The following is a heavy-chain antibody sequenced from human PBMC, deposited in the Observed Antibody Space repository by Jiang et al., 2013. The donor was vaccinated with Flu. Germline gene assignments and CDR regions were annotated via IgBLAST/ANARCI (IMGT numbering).Heavy chain of an antibody. J-gene: IGHJ3*02. CDR3: ARDYQSGILKWELSFLAFDI. Sequence: GPGLVKPSETLSLTCTVSGGSISSYYWSWIRQPAGKGLEWIGRIYTSGSTNYNPSLKSRVTMSVDTSKNQFSLKLSSVTAADTAVYYCARDYQSGILKWELSFLAFDIWGQGTMVTVSS. V-gene: IGHV4-4*07. D-gene: IGHD1-26*01. CDR2: IYTSGST. CDR1: GGSISSYY.